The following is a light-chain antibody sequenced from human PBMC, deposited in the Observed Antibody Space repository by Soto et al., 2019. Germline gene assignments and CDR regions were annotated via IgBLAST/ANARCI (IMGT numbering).Light chain of an antibody. CDR3: SSYTSSSTYV. V-gene: IGLV2-14*01. Sequence: QSVLTQPASVSGSPGQSITISCTGTSSDLGTYHFVSWYQQHPDKAPKLMIYEVSNRPSGVSNRFSGSKSGNTASLTISGLQADDEADYYCSSYTSSSTYVFGTGTKVTVL. J-gene: IGLJ1*01. CDR2: EVS. CDR1: SSDLGTYHF.